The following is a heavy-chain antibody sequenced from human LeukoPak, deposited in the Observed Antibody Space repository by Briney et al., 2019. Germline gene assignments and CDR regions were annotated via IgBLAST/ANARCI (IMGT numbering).Heavy chain of an antibody. D-gene: IGHD6-13*01. Sequence: SETLSLTCAVYGGPFSGYYWSWIRQPPGKGLEWIGEIHHSGSTNYNPSLKSRVTISVDTSKNQFSLKLSSVTAADTAVYYCARRRYSSSWYFQHWGQGTLVNVSS. CDR3: ARRRYSSSWYFQH. V-gene: IGHV4-34*01. CDR2: IHHSGST. J-gene: IGHJ1*01. CDR1: GGPFSGYY.